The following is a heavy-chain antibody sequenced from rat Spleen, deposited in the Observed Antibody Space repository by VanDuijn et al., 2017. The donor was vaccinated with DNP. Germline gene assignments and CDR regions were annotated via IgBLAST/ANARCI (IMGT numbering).Heavy chain of an antibody. CDR3: ATHLGLGFDY. J-gene: IGHJ2*01. CDR2: ISTSGSRT. V-gene: IGHV5-7*01. Sequence: EVQLVESGGGLVQPGRSLKLSCAASGFTFRDYNMAWVRQAPKKGLEWVATISTSGSRTYYPDSVKGRFTISRDNAKSTLYLQTNSLRSEDMATYYCATHLGLGFDYWGQGVMVTVSS. CDR1: GFTFRDYN. D-gene: IGHD1-7*01.